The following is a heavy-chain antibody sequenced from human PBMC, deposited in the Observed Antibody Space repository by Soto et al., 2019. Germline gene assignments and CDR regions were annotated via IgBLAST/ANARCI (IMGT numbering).Heavy chain of an antibody. J-gene: IGHJ6*02. CDR1: GFTFSSYS. CDR3: ASMFSPPLQPPHKGSSGYSYVYYYGMDV. V-gene: IGHV3-21*01. D-gene: IGHD5-18*01. CDR2: ISSSSSYI. Sequence: PGGSLRLSCAASGFTFSSYSMNWVRQAPGKGLEWVSSISSSSSYIYYADSVKGRFTISRDNAKNSLYLQMNSLRAEDTAVYYCASMFSPPLQPPHKGSSGYSYVYYYGMDVWGQGTTVTVSS.